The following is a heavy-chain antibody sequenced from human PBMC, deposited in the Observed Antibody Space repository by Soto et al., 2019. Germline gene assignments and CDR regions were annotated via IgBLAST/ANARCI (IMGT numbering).Heavy chain of an antibody. V-gene: IGHV1-18*01. D-gene: IGHD3-10*01. CDR1: GYTFTSYG. CDR3: ARDPGESSYLLSSGTTFDP. CDR2: ISAYNGNT. Sequence: ASVKVSCKASGYTFTSYGISWVRQAPGQGLEWMGWISAYNGNTNYAQKLQGRVTMTTDTSTSTAYMELRSLRSDDTAVYYCARDPGESSYLLSSGTTFDPWGEGILVTVSS. J-gene: IGHJ5*02.